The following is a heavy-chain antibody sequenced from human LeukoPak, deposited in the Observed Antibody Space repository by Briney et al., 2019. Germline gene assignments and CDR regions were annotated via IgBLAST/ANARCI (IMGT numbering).Heavy chain of an antibody. Sequence: PSETLSLTCTVSGDSVSSYYWSWIRQPPGKGLEWIGYIYHTGHTEYNPSLKSRVSISLDTSKSQFSLKLSSVTAADTAVYYCARHRFGHLFDTWGQGTLVTVSS. CDR3: ARHRFGHLFDT. CDR2: IYHTGHT. D-gene: IGHD3-16*01. CDR1: GDSVSSYY. J-gene: IGHJ4*02. V-gene: IGHV4-59*02.